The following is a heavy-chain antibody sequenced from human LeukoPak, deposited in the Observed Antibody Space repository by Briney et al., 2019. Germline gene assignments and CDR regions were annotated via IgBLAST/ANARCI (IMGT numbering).Heavy chain of an antibody. J-gene: IGHJ4*02. D-gene: IGHD4-17*01. V-gene: IGHV4-61*02. CDR2: IYTSGST. Sequence: SQTLSLTCTVSGGSISSGSYYWSWIRQPAGKGLEWIGRIYTSGSTNYNPSFKSRVTISVDTSKNQFSLKLSSVTAADTAVYYCATENPYDYGDYGWGQGTLVTVSS. CDR3: ATENPYDYGDYG. CDR1: GGSISSGSYY.